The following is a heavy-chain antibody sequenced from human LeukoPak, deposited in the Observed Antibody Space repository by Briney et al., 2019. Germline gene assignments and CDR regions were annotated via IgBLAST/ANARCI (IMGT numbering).Heavy chain of an antibody. CDR3: ATSVPDYGDYARFDP. Sequence: PSETLSLTCTVSGGSITSYYCSWIRQPPGKGLEWIGYMTYSGHSYYNPSLKSRVTISVDTSKNQFSLRLSSVTAADTAVYYCATSVPDYGDYARFDPWGQGTLVTVPS. CDR2: MTYSGHS. V-gene: IGHV4-59*01. CDR1: GGSITSYY. J-gene: IGHJ5*02. D-gene: IGHD4-17*01.